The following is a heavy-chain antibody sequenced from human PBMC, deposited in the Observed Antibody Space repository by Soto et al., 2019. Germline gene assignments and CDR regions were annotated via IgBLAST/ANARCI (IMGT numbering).Heavy chain of an antibody. Sequence: AAVKVSCKGSGNTVPNYAIHWVRQAPGQRLEWMGWINGGNGNTYYSEHFQGRVTITRDTSASTAYMELSSLRSEDTAVYYCARHGSGWDYSGQGTLVPVSS. V-gene: IGHV1-3*01. J-gene: IGHJ4*02. CDR3: ARHGSGWDY. CDR1: GNTVPNYA. D-gene: IGHD6-19*01. CDR2: INGGNGNT.